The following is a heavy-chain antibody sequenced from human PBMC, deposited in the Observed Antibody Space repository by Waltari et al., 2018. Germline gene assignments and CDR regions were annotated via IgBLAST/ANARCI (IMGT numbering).Heavy chain of an antibody. CDR1: GGSFSGYY. D-gene: IGHD3-22*01. Sequence: QVQLQQWGAGLLKPSETLSLTCAVYGGSFSGYYWSWIRQPPGKGLEWIGEINHSGSTNYNPSLKSRVTIAVDTSKNQFSLKLSSVTAADTAVYYCARGGDYDSSGYLSPDYFDYWGQGTLVTVSS. J-gene: IGHJ4*02. V-gene: IGHV4-34*01. CDR3: ARGGDYDSSGYLSPDYFDY. CDR2: INHSGST.